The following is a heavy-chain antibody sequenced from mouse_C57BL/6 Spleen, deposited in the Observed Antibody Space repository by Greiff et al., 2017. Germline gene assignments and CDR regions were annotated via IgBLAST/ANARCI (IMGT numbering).Heavy chain of an antibody. CDR3: ARNELGTWYFDV. CDR2: IWSGGST. J-gene: IGHJ1*03. V-gene: IGHV2-2*01. Sequence: QVQLQQSGPGLVQPSQSLSITCTVSGFSLTSYGVHWVRQSPGKGLEWLGVIWSGGSTDYNAAFISRLSISKDNSKSQVFFKMNSLQADDTAIYYCARNELGTWYFDVWGTGTTVTVSS. D-gene: IGHD4-1*01. CDR1: GFSLTSYG.